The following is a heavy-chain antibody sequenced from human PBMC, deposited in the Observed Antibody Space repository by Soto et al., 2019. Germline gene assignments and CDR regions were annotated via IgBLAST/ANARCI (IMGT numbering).Heavy chain of an antibody. CDR2: ISSSSRYI. CDR3: AGVLVVAATLAVEI. D-gene: IGHD2-15*01. Sequence: PGGSLRLSCAPSGFTFSSYSMNWVRQAPGKGLEWVSSISSSSRYIYYADSVKGRFTISRDHAKNSLYLQLNNLRAADTAVYYFAGVLVVAATLAVEIWGQGTMETV. V-gene: IGHV3-21*01. J-gene: IGHJ3*02. CDR1: GFTFSSYS.